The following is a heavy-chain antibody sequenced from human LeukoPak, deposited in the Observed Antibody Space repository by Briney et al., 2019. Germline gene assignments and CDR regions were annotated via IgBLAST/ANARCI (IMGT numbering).Heavy chain of an antibody. CDR3: ATYSSLNRREFQY. V-gene: IGHV3-48*04. D-gene: IGHD3-22*01. CDR1: GFIFTNYG. Sequence: GGSLRLSCATSGFIFTNYGINWVRQAPGKGLEWVSYISDSGILYADSVKGRFTISRDNAKNSLYLQMNSLRAEDTAVYYCATYSSLNRREFQYWGQGTLLTVSS. CDR2: ISDSGI. J-gene: IGHJ1*01.